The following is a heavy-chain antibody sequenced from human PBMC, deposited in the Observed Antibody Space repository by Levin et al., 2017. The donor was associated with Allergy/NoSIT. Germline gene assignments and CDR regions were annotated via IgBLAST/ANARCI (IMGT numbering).Heavy chain of an antibody. J-gene: IGHJ6*02. CDR3: AKAIQLWAYFYGMDV. CDR2: ISSSSSYI. Sequence: PGGSLRLSCAASGFTFSSYSINWVRQPPGKGLEWVSSISSSSSYIYYADSVKGRFTISRDNAKNSLYLQMNSLRAEDTAVYYCAKAIQLWAYFYGMDVWGQGTTVTVSS. V-gene: IGHV3-21*01. D-gene: IGHD5-18*01. CDR1: GFTFSSYS.